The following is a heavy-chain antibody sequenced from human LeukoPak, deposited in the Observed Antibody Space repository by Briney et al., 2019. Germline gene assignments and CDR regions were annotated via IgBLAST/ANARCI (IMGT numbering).Heavy chain of an antibody. CDR1: GGSISSYY. CDR2: IYYSGST. Sequence: SETLSLTCTVSGGSISSYYWSWIRQPPGKGLEWIGYIYYSGSTNYNPSLKSRVTISVDTSKNQFSLKLSSVTAADTAVYYCARILGYDSSGYYTPFYYYYGMDVWGQGTTVTASS. D-gene: IGHD3-22*01. CDR3: ARILGYDSSGYYTPFYYYYGMDV. J-gene: IGHJ6*02. V-gene: IGHV4-59*01.